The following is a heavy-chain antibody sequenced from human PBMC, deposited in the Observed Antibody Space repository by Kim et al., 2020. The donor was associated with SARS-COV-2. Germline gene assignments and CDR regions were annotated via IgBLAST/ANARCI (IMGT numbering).Heavy chain of an antibody. CDR3: VKGGWAKGGYGMDV. J-gene: IGHJ6*02. V-gene: IGHV3-23*01. D-gene: IGHD6-19*01. CDR1: GFTFSSNA. Sequence: GGSLRLSCAASGFTFSSNAMTWVRQAPGKGLEWVSVIGGSGGGTYYTDSVKGRFTISRDNSKNTLYLQMNSLRAEDTAVYYCVKGGWAKGGYGMDVWGQGTTVTVAS. CDR2: IGGSGGGT.